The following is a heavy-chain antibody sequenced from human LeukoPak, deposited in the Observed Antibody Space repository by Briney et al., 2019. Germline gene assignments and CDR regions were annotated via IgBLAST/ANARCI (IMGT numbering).Heavy chain of an antibody. CDR1: GGSFSGYY. V-gene: IGHV4-34*01. D-gene: IGHD3-22*01. CDR3: ASIPRYDSSGDYYFDY. CDR2: INHSGST. Sequence: PSETLPLTCAVYGGSFSGYYWSWIRQPPGKGLEWIGEINHSGSTNYNPSLKSRVTISVDTSKNQFSLKLSSVTAADTAVYYCASIPRYDSSGDYYFDYWGQGTLVTVSS. J-gene: IGHJ4*02.